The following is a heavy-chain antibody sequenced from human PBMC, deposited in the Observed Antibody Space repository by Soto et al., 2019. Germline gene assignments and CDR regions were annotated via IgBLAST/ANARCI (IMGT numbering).Heavy chain of an antibody. Sequence: GGSLRLSCEGSGFTFGSYAMSWVRQAPGKGLEWVSLISGAGGSTSYADSVKGRFIISRDNSKSTLYLQMNSLRPEDTATYYCAGDYYDFCSGFWDYWGQGSPVTVSS. CDR3: AGDYYDFCSGFWDY. D-gene: IGHD3-3*01. V-gene: IGHV3-23*01. CDR2: ISGAGGST. J-gene: IGHJ4*02. CDR1: GFTFGSYA.